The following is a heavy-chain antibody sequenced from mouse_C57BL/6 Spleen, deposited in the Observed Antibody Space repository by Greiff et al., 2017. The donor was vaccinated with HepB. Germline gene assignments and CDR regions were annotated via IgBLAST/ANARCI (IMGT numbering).Heavy chain of an antibody. CDR3: ASNWDGPYYFDY. D-gene: IGHD4-1*02. J-gene: IGHJ2*01. CDR1: GYTFTSYW. V-gene: IGHV1-52*01. CDR2: IDPSDSET. Sequence: QVQLQQPGAELVRPGSSVKLSCKASGYTFTSYWMHWVKQRPIQGLEWIGNIDPSDSETHYNQKFTDKATLTVDKASSTAYMQLSSLTSEDSAVFYWASNWDGPYYFDYWGQGTTLTVAS.